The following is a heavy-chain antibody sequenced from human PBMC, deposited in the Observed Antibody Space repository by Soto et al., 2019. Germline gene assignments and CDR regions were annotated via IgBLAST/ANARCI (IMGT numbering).Heavy chain of an antibody. D-gene: IGHD5-18*01. Sequence: QVQLVESGGGVVQPGRSLRVSCAASGITLSIYGMHWVRRAPGKGLEWVAVISYDGSKKYYADSVKGRFAISRDNSKNTLYLQMNSLRAEDTAVYYCARAGFGLEGTYFYGMDVWGQGTTVTVSS. J-gene: IGHJ6*02. V-gene: IGHV3-30*03. CDR3: ARAGFGLEGTYFYGMDV. CDR2: ISYDGSKK. CDR1: GITLSIYG.